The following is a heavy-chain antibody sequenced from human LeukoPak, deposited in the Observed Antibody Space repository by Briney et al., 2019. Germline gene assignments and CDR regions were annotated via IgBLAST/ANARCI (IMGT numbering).Heavy chain of an antibody. CDR2: IIPILGIA. Sequence: WASVKVSCKASGGTFSSYAISWVRQAPGQGLEWMGRIIPILGIANYAQKFQGRVTITADTSTSTAYMELSSLRSEDTAVYYCARVPYYYDSSGYYPTGNWGQGTLVTVSS. J-gene: IGHJ4*02. V-gene: IGHV1-69*04. CDR3: ARVPYYYDSSGYYPTGN. D-gene: IGHD3-22*01. CDR1: GGTFSSYA.